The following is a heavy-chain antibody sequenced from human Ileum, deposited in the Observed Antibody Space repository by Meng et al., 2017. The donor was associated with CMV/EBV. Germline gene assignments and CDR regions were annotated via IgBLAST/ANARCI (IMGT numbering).Heavy chain of an antibody. CDR1: GFMFTNNA. J-gene: IGHJ1*01. V-gene: IGHV3-23*01. Sequence: GGSLRLSCAASGFMFTNNAMNWVRQAPGKGLEWVSTISNSGGSANYADSVKGRFTISRDNSKNTRYLQIHSLRDDDTAVYYCVTVDHPCWCSLGPWGQGTLVTVSS. CDR2: ISNSGGSA. CDR3: VTVDHPCWCSLGP. D-gene: IGHD2-8*01.